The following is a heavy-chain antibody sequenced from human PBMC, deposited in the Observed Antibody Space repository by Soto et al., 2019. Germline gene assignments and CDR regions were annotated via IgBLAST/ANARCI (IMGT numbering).Heavy chain of an antibody. V-gene: IGHV3-21*01. CDR2: ISSSSSYI. D-gene: IGHD6-13*01. J-gene: IGHJ4*02. Sequence: EVQLVESGGGLVKPGGSLRLSCAASGFTFSSYSMNWVRQAPGKGLAWVSAISSSSSYIYYADSVQGRFTISRDNAKDSLYLQMTSRRAEDTAVYYCAREGGSSLYQPFYYCAQGTLVTVSS. CDR1: GFTFSSYS. CDR3: AREGGSSLYQPFYY.